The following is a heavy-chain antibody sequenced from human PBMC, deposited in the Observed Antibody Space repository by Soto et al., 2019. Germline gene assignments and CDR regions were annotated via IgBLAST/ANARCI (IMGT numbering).Heavy chain of an antibody. CDR2: ISGSGGST. D-gene: IGHD6-6*01. CDR1: GFTFSSYA. J-gene: IGHJ6*03. CDR3: AKDGQQLVRDYYYYMDV. Sequence: GGSLRLSCAASGFTFSSYAMSWVRQAPGKGLEWVSAISGSGGSTYYADSVKGRFTISRDNSKNTLYLQMNSLRAEDTAVYYCAKDGQQLVRDYYYYMDVWGQGTTVTVSS. V-gene: IGHV3-23*01.